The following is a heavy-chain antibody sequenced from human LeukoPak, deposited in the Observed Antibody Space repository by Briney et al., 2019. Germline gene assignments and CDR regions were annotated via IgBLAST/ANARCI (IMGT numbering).Heavy chain of an antibody. D-gene: IGHD3-9*01. J-gene: IGHJ3*02. CDR2: IYTSGST. CDR3: ARLGIVLRYFDWFPGDAFDI. V-gene: IGHV4-61*02. CDR1: GGSISSGSYY. Sequence: SETLSLTCTVSGGSISSGSYYWSWIRQPAGKGLEWIGRIYTSGSTNYNPSLKSRVTISVDTSKNQFSLKLSSVTAADTAVYYCARLGIVLRYFDWFPGDAFDIWGQGTMVTVSS.